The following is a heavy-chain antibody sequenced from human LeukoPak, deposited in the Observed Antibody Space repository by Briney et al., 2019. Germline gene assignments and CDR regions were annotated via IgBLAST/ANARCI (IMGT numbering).Heavy chain of an antibody. J-gene: IGHJ4*02. V-gene: IGHV1-18*03. CDR3: ARDRGFGQDTFYF. CDR1: GYTFSSYG. Sequence: ASVTVSCTASGYTFSSYGISWVRQAPGQGLEWMGWISTYNSDANYAQNVQGRVTVTADTSTATAYMEVRSLRSDDMAVYYCARDRGFGQDTFYFWGQGTLVTVSS. D-gene: IGHD3-10*01. CDR2: ISTYNSDA.